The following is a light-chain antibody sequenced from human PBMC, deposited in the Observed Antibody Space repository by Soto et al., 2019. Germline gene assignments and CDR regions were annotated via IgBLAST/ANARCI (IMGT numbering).Light chain of an antibody. Sequence: EIVLTKSPATLSLSPGVRATLSCRASQSVSSYLAWYQQQPGQAPRLLIYDASNRATGIPARFSGSGSGTDFTLTISSLEPEDFAGYYCQQRSNWPPLTFGGGTKVEIK. J-gene: IGKJ4*01. CDR1: QSVSSY. CDR2: DAS. V-gene: IGKV3-11*01. CDR3: QQRSNWPPLT.